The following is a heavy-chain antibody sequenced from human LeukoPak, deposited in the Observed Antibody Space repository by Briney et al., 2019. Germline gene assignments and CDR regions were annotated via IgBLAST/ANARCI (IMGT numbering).Heavy chain of an antibody. CDR3: ATSAPGLWFGELLPVWWFDP. Sequence: ASVRVSCKVSGYTLTELSMHWVRQAPGKGLEWVGGFDPEDGETIYAQKFQGRVTMTEDTSTDTAYMELSSLRSEDTAVYYCATSAPGLWFGELLPVWWFDPWGQGTLVTVSS. CDR1: GYTLTELS. D-gene: IGHD3-10*01. V-gene: IGHV1-24*01. CDR2: FDPEDGET. J-gene: IGHJ5*02.